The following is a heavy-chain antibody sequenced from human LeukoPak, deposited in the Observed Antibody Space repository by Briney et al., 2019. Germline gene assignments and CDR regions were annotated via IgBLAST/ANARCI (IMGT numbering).Heavy chain of an antibody. CDR2: INGRGDNT. D-gene: IGHD3-16*01. V-gene: IGHV3-23*01. CDR1: GFTFSTYA. J-gene: IGHJ5*02. CDR3: AKDRVSPGFNLFDP. Sequence: GGSLRLSCAASGFTFSTYAMSWVRQAPGKGLEWVSAINGRGDNTYYADFVKGRFTISRDNSTSTVFLQMNSLRTEDTAVYYCAKDRVSPGFNLFDPWGQGTLVTVSS.